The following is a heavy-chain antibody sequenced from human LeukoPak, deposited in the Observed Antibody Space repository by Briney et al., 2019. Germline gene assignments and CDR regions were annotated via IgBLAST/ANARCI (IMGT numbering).Heavy chain of an antibody. J-gene: IGHJ4*02. D-gene: IGHD3-16*01. CDR3: AREAVNYGGSDY. V-gene: IGHV3-30*04. Sequence: PGTSLRLSCGASGFNFKNYAMHWVRQAPGKGLKWVGVISYDGTKKYHAATVKGRFTISRDNPKNTVFLQMNDLRPDDMALYYCAREAVNYGGSDYWGQGTLVTVFS. CDR1: GFNFKNYA. CDR2: ISYDGTKK.